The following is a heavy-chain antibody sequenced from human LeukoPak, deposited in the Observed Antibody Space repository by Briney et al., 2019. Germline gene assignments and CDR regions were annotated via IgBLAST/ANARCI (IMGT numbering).Heavy chain of an antibody. CDR3: ARDRPLYGDYYFGY. Sequence: ASVKVSCKASGYTFTSYYIHWVRQAPGQGLEWMGIINPSGGSTNYAQKFQGRVTMTRDTSTSTVYMELSSPRSEDTAVYYCARDRPLYGDYYFGYWGQGTLVTVSS. CDR2: INPSGGST. CDR1: GYTFTSYY. D-gene: IGHD4-17*01. J-gene: IGHJ4*02. V-gene: IGHV1-46*01.